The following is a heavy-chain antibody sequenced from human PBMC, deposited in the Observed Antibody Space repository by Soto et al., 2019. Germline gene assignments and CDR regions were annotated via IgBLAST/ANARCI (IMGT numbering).Heavy chain of an antibody. Sequence: GGSLRLSCAASGFTYSNYAMSWVRQAPGRGLEWVSGISYNSERTYYADSVRGRFTISGDNSKSTLYLQMNSLRAEDTAVYYCAKDPFEFSPAIYYFGHWGQGTLVTVSS. CDR1: GFTYSNYA. CDR2: ISYNSERT. J-gene: IGHJ4*02. V-gene: IGHV3-23*01. CDR3: AKDPFEFSPAIYYFGH.